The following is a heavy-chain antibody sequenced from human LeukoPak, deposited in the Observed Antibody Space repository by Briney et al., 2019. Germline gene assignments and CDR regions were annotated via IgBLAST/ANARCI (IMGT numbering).Heavy chain of an antibody. D-gene: IGHD3-22*01. V-gene: IGHV3-15*01. CDR2: IKSKTDDGTT. J-gene: IGHJ4*02. CDR3: VAGYYYDSSGYCYWSY. CDR1: GFTFRNAW. Sequence: GGSLRLSCAASGFTFRNAWMSWVRQAPGMGLEWVGRIKSKTDDGTTDYAAPVKGRFTISRDDSKNTLFLQMNSLKTDDTAVYYCVAGYYYDSSGYCYWSYWGQGTLVTVSS.